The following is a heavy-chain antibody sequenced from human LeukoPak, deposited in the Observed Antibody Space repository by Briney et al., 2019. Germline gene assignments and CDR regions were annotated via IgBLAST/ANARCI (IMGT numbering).Heavy chain of an antibody. J-gene: IGHJ4*02. Sequence: SETLSLTCTVSGGPISSSSYYWGWVRQPPGKGLEWIGRIYYSGSTYYNPSLKSRVTISVDTSKNQFSLKLSSVTAADTAVYYCARRGYSSGWYPFDYWGQGTLVTVSS. CDR3: ARRGYSSGWYPFDY. CDR1: GGPISSSSYY. D-gene: IGHD6-19*01. CDR2: IYYSGST. V-gene: IGHV4-39*01.